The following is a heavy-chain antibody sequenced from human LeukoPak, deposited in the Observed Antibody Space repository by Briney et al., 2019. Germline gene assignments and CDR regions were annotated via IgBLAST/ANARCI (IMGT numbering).Heavy chain of an antibody. CDR1: GASISGGRYY. CDR2: IYYTGST. D-gene: IGHD1-26*01. J-gene: IGHJ4*02. CDR3: ARRGGSGRAFDH. Sequence: SETLSLTCSVSGASISGGRYYWGWIRQPPGKGLEWIGSIYYTGSTYDNPSLKSRVTISVDTSKNQFSLKLSSVTAADTAVYYCARRGGSGRAFDHWGQGTLVTVSS. V-gene: IGHV4-39*01.